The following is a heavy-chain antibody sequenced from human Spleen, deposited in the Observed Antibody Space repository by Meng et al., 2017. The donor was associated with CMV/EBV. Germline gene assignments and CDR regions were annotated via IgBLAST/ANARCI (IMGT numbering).Heavy chain of an antibody. Sequence: SETLSLTCTVSGGSISSTSHYWGWIRQPPGKGLQWVGNIYYRGDSYCNSSLKSRVSISVDTSKNQFSLRLTSVTASDTAVYYCARLSLHDYYYAMDVWGQGTTVTVSS. V-gene: IGHV4-39*01. J-gene: IGHJ6*02. CDR3: ARLSLHDYYYAMDV. CDR1: GGSISSTSHY. CDR2: IYYRGDS.